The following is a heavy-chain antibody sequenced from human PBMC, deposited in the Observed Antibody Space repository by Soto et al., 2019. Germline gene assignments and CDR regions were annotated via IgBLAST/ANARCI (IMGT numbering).Heavy chain of an antibody. Sequence: ASVKVSCKASGYTFTSDYMHWVRQAPGQGLEGMGIINPSGGSTSYAQKVQGRVTMTRDTSTNTVYMELSSLRSDDTAVYYCARDIVVVQAAIWVYYYYGTDVWSQGTTVTVAS. V-gene: IGHV1-46*01. J-gene: IGHJ6*02. CDR1: GYTFTSDY. D-gene: IGHD2-2*02. CDR3: ARDIVVVQAAIWVYYYYGTDV. CDR2: INPSGGST.